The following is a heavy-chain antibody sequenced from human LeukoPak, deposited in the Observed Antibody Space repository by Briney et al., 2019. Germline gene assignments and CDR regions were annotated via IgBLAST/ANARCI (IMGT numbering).Heavy chain of an antibody. Sequence: GGSVRLSCAASGFTFSSYWMSWFRQAPGKGLEWVANIKQDGSEKYYVDSVKGRFTISRDNAKNSLYLQMNSLRAEDTAVYYCARDGNYYDSTTGAFDIWGQGTMVTVSS. V-gene: IGHV3-7*01. J-gene: IGHJ3*02. D-gene: IGHD3-22*01. CDR3: ARDGNYYDSTTGAFDI. CDR2: IKQDGSEK. CDR1: GFTFSSYW.